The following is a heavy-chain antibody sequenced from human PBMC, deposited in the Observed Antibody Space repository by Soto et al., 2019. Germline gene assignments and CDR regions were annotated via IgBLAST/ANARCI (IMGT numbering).Heavy chain of an antibody. Sequence: GGSLRLSCAASGFTFSSYWMSWVRQAPGKGLEWVANIKQDGSEKYYVDSVKGRFTISRDNAKNSLYLQMNSLRAEDTAVYYCAREPTEWLSPDAFDIWGQGTMVTVSS. CDR1: GFTFSSYW. V-gene: IGHV3-7*05. J-gene: IGHJ3*02. D-gene: IGHD3-3*01. CDR2: IKQDGSEK. CDR3: AREPTEWLSPDAFDI.